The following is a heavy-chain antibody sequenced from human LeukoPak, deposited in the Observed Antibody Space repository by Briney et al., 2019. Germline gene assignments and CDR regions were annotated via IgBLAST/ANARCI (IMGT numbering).Heavy chain of an antibody. Sequence: GSLRLSCAASGFTFSSYSMNWVRQPPGKGLEWIGEVYHSGYANYNPSLKGRVTMSVDKSKNQFSLNLTSVTAADTAVFYCARYQYGRSSYDSWGQGTLVTVSS. D-gene: IGHD6-6*01. V-gene: IGHV4-4*02. J-gene: IGHJ4*02. CDR1: GFTFSSYS. CDR2: VYHSGYA. CDR3: ARYQYGRSSYDS.